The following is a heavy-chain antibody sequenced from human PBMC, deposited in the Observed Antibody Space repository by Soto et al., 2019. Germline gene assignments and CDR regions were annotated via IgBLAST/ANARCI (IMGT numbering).Heavy chain of an antibody. D-gene: IGHD6-13*01. CDR3: ARGKSAAGTGTAFDY. J-gene: IGHJ4*02. CDR1: GGTFSSYA. Sequence: RASVKVSCKASGGTFSSYAISWVRQAPGQGLEWMGGIIPIFGTANYAQKFQGRVTITADESTSTAYMELSSLRSEDTAVYYCARGKSAAGTGTAFDYWGQGTLVTVSS. CDR2: IIPIFGTA. V-gene: IGHV1-69*13.